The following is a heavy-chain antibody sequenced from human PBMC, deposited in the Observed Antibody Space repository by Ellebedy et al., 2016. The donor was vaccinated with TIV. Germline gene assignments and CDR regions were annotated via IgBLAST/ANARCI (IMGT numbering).Heavy chain of an antibody. V-gene: IGHV3-74*03. Sequence: GGSLRLXCAASAFTFSSYWMHWVRQAPGKGLVWVSRISSEGSTTTYADSARGRFTISRDNAKNTLYLQMNSLRAEDTAVYYCARGDGSSGWYFDYWGQGTLVTVSS. CDR1: AFTFSSYW. D-gene: IGHD6-19*01. J-gene: IGHJ4*02. CDR3: ARGDGSSGWYFDY. CDR2: ISSEGSTT.